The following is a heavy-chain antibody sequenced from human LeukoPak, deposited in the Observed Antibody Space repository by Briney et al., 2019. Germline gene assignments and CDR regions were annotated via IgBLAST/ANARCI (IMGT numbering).Heavy chain of an antibody. V-gene: IGHV4-34*01. CDR2: INHSGST. CDR1: GGSFSGYY. D-gene: IGHD6-6*01. J-gene: IGHJ4*02. Sequence: PSETLSLTCAVYGGSFSGYYWSWIRQPPGKGLEWIGEINHSGSTNYNPSLKSRVTISVDTSKNQFSLKLSSVTAADTAVYYCARGPYSSSLDGYFDYWGQGTLVTVSS. CDR3: ARGPYSSSLDGYFDY.